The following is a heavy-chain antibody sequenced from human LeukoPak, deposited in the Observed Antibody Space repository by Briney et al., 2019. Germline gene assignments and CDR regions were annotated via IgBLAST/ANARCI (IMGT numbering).Heavy chain of an antibody. J-gene: IGHJ4*02. CDR1: GFTLSNAW. D-gene: IGHD6-6*01. CDR2: IKSKTDGGTT. V-gene: IGHV3-15*01. Sequence: GALRLSCAASGFTLSNAWMGWVRQAPGKGLEWIGRIKSKTDGGTTDYAAPVKGRFTISRDDSKNTLYLQLNSLKSDDTAEYYCTTDRGIAARPLFDFWGQGILVTVSS. CDR3: TTDRGIAARPLFDF.